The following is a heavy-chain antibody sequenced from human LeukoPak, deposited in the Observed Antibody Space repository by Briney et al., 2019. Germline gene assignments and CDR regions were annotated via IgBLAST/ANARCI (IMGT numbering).Heavy chain of an antibody. D-gene: IGHD3-3*01. Sequence: GESLKISCKGSGYTFSSYWIGWVRQMPGKGLGWMGIIYPGDSDTRYSPSLQGQVTISVDTSIGTAYLQWSSLKASDTAIYYCARQNDFRLDYWGQGTLVPVSS. CDR3: ARQNDFRLDY. CDR2: IYPGDSDT. CDR1: GYTFSSYW. J-gene: IGHJ4*02. V-gene: IGHV5-51*01.